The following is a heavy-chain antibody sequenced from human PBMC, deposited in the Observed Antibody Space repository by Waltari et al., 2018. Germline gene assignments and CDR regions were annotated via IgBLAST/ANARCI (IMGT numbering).Heavy chain of an antibody. CDR2: IYYSGST. Sequence: QLQLQGSGPGLVKPSETLSLTCPVSGGSISSSSYYGGGIRQPQGRGLEWIGSIYYSGSTYSNPSLKSRVTISVDTSKNQFSLKLSSVTAADTAVYYCARDFRRYIVVVPAATLWFDPWGQGTLVTVSS. D-gene: IGHD2-2*01. CDR3: ARDFRRYIVVVPAATLWFDP. J-gene: IGHJ5*02. V-gene: IGHV4-39*07. CDR1: GGSISSSSYY.